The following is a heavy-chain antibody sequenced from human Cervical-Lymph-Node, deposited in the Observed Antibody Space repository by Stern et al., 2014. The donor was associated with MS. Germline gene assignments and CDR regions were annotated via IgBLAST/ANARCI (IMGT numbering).Heavy chain of an antibody. Sequence: QLGQSGAEVKKPGSSAKVSCKASGDTFSSLDIGWVRQAPGQGPELLVGTTALFGTANYAQNFRGRVTFSADDSTSTTYMELSSLRSEDTAVYYCARHQAGIAADWGQGTLVTVSS. J-gene: IGHJ4*02. V-gene: IGHV1-69*01. D-gene: IGHD6-13*01. CDR3: ARHQAGIAAD. CDR1: GDTFSSLD. CDR2: TTALFGTA.